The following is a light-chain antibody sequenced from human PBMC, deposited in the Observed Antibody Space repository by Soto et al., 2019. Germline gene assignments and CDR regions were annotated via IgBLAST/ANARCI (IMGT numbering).Light chain of an antibody. Sequence: DIQMTQSPSSLSASVGDRVTITCRASQVITNYLAWYQQKPGKVPKLLIYTASTLQSGVPSRFSGSGSGTDFTPTISSLQPEDVATYYCQNYNSAPRTFGQGTKVEIK. CDR1: QVITNY. CDR2: TAS. V-gene: IGKV1-27*01. J-gene: IGKJ1*01. CDR3: QNYNSAPRT.